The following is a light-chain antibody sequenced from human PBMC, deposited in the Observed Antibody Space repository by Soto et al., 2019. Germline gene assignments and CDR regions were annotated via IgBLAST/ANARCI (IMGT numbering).Light chain of an antibody. CDR2: NNN. V-gene: IGLV1-44*01. CDR1: TSNIGSNI. CDR3: AAWDDSLNGRV. Sequence: QSVLTQPPSASGTPGQRLTISCSGGTSNIGSNIVNWYQQLPGTAPKLLIYNNNQRPSGVPDRFSGSRSGTSASLAISGLQSEDEADYYCAAWDDSLNGRVFGGGTKLTVL. J-gene: IGLJ3*02.